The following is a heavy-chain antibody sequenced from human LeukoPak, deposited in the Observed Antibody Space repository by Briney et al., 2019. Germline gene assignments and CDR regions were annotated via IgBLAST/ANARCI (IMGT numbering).Heavy chain of an antibody. D-gene: IGHD6-6*01. Sequence: GGSLRLSCAASGFPFGDHAMHWVRQAPGKGLEWVSGINWNGGSTGYADSVKGRFTISRDNAKNSLYLQMNSLRAEDTALYYCASSSHSKSLIYWGQGTLVTVSS. J-gene: IGHJ4*02. V-gene: IGHV3-20*04. CDR1: GFPFGDHA. CDR2: INWNGGST. CDR3: ASSSHSKSLIY.